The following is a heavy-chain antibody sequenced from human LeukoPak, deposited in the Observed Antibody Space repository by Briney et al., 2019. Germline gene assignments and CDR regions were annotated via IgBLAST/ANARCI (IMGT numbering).Heavy chain of an antibody. CDR3: ARDILGTIGTSDY. D-gene: IGHD1-1*01. V-gene: IGHV3-7*01. J-gene: IGHJ4*02. Sequence: GGSLRLSCAASGFSFSSYWMSWVRQAPGKGLGWVANIKQDGSDKYYVDSVKGRFTVSRDNAKNSLYQQMSSLRAEDTAVYYCARDILGTIGTSDYWGQGTLVTVSS. CDR1: GFSFSSYW. CDR2: IKQDGSDK.